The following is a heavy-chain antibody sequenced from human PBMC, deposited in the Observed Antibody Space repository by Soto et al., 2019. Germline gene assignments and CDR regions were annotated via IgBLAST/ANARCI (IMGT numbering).Heavy chain of an antibody. V-gene: IGHV5-51*01. D-gene: IGHD2-8*01. CDR3: ARTGSNGAYYSYGMDV. CDR2: IYPGDSDT. Sequence: GESLKISCKGSGYRFSSYWIAWVRQMPGKGLEWMGIIYPGDSDTRYSPSFQGQVTMSVDKSNNTAYLHWSSLKASDTAMYYCARTGSNGAYYSYGMDVWGQGTTVTVSS. J-gene: IGHJ6*02. CDR1: GYRFSSYW.